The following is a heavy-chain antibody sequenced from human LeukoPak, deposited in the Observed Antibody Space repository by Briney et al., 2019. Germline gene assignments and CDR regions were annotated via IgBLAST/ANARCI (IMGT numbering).Heavy chain of an antibody. J-gene: IGHJ5*02. Sequence: PSETLSLTCTVSGCSISSSSYYWGWIRQPPGKGLEWIGSIYYSGSTYYNPSLKSRVTISVDTSKNQFSLKLSSVTAADTAVYYCARHHPSARSQLIPPNWFDPWGQGTLVTVSS. CDR3: ARHHPSARSQLIPPNWFDP. CDR2: IYYSGST. CDR1: GCSISSSSYY. V-gene: IGHV4-39*01. D-gene: IGHD2-8*01.